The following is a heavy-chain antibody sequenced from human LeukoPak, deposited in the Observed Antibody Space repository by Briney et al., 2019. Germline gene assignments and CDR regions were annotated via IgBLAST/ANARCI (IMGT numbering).Heavy chain of an antibody. J-gene: IGHJ4*02. Sequence: ASVKVSCKASGYTFTSYDINWVRQATGQGREWMGWMNPNSGNTGYAQKFQGRVTMTRNTSISTAYMELSSLRSGDTAVYYCARTPPGSSSYAYWGQGTLVTVSS. CDR1: GYTFTSYD. V-gene: IGHV1-8*01. CDR2: MNPNSGNT. CDR3: ARTPPGSSSYAY. D-gene: IGHD6-6*01.